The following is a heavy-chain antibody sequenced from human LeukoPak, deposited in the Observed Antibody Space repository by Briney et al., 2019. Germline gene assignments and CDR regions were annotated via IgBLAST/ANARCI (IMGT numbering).Heavy chain of an antibody. J-gene: IGHJ4*02. Sequence: SVKVSCKASGGTFSSYAISWVRQAPGQGLEWVGRIIPILGIANYAQKFQGRVTITADKSTSTAYMELSSLRSEDTAVYYCARGSSIAARPGYFDYWGQGTLVTVSS. V-gene: IGHV1-69*04. CDR1: GGTFSSYA. CDR3: ARGSSIAARPGYFDY. D-gene: IGHD6-6*01. CDR2: IIPILGIA.